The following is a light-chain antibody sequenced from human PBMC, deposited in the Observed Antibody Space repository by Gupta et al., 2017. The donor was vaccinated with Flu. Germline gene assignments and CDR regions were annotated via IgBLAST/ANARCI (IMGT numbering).Light chain of an antibody. V-gene: IGLV3-25*03. Sequence: SGDRLQKQDVYGYQQKQGQAPVLVIYKDSERPSGIPGRFSGSSSGTTVTLTISGVQAEDEADYYCQSADSSGSYVFGTGTKVTVL. CDR2: KDS. J-gene: IGLJ1*01. CDR1: RLQKQD. CDR3: QSADSSGSYV.